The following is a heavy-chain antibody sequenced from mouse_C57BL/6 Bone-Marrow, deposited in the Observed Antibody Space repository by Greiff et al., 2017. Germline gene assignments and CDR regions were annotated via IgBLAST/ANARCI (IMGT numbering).Heavy chain of an antibody. Sequence: QVTLKESGPGILQSSQSLSLTCSFSGFSLSTSGMGVSWIRQPSGQGLEWLAHIYWDDAKRYNPSLKSRLTISKDTSRNQVFLKITSVDTAVTAKYYYARLNWEEVAYWGQGTLVTVSA. D-gene: IGHD4-1*02. V-gene: IGHV8-12*01. CDR1: GFSLSTSGMG. CDR2: IYWDDAK. J-gene: IGHJ3*01. CDR3: ARLNWEEVAY.